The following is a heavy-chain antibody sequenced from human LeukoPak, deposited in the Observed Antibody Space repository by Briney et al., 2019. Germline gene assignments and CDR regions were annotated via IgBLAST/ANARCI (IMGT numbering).Heavy chain of an antibody. J-gene: IGHJ4*02. D-gene: IGHD2-15*01. Sequence: GGSLRLSCAASGFTFSSYWMSWVRQAPGKGLEWVANIKQDGSEKYYVDSVKGRFTISRDYSKNTLYLQMNSLRGEDTAVYYCARSATPYSSGWQTSYWGQGTRVTVSS. V-gene: IGHV3-7*01. CDR1: GFTFSSYW. CDR2: IKQDGSEK. CDR3: ARSATPYSSGWQTSY.